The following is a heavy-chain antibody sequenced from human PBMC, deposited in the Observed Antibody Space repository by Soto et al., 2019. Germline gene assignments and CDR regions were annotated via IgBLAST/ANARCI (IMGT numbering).Heavy chain of an antibody. CDR2: IRYDGSNK. D-gene: IGHD5-12*01. CDR3: ARVKQGRGGYDSPFDY. V-gene: IGHV3-33*01. J-gene: IGHJ4*02. CDR1: GFIFSSYG. Sequence: QVQLVESGGGVVQPGRSLRLSCAPSGFIFSSYGMHWVRQAPGKGLEWVAVIRYDGSNKYYADSVRGRFTISRDTPNNRLYLQLNSLRAEDTALYYCARVKQGRGGYDSPFDYWGQGTLVTVSS.